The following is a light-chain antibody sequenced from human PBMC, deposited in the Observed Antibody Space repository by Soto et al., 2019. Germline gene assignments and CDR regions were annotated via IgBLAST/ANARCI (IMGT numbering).Light chain of an antibody. CDR3: SSYTSISFYV. J-gene: IGLJ1*01. Sequence: QSVLTQPASVSGSPGQSITISCTGTSSDVGGYNYVSWYQQHPGKAPKLMIYEVSNRPSGVSNRFSGSKSGDTASLTISGLQDEDEADYYCSSYTSISFYVFGTGTKVT. V-gene: IGLV2-14*01. CDR1: SSDVGGYNY. CDR2: EVS.